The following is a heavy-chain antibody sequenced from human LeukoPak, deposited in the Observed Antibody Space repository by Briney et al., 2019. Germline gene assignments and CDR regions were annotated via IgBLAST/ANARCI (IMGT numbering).Heavy chain of an antibody. D-gene: IGHD3-10*01. V-gene: IGHV1-18*01. Sequence: GASVKVSCKASGYTFTSYGISWVRQAPGQGLEWMGWNSAYNGNTNYAQKLQGRVTMTTDTSTSTAYMELRSLRSDDTAVYYCARDLDYGSGSYYYYYYGMDVWGQGTTVTVSS. J-gene: IGHJ6*02. CDR1: GYTFTSYG. CDR3: ARDLDYGSGSYYYYYYGMDV. CDR2: NSAYNGNT.